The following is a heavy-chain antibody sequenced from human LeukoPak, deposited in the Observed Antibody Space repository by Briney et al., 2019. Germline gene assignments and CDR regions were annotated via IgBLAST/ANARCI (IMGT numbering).Heavy chain of an antibody. CDR3: ARELGYYGSGSPTDY. CDR2: IWYDGSNK. D-gene: IGHD3-10*01. CDR1: GFTFSSYG. J-gene: IGHJ4*02. V-gene: IGHV3-33*01. Sequence: VGSLRLSCAASGFTFSSYGMHWVRQAPGKGLEWVAVIWYDGSNKYYADSVKGRFTISRDNSKNTLYLQMNSLRAEDTAVYYCARELGYYGSGSPTDYWGQGTLVTVSS.